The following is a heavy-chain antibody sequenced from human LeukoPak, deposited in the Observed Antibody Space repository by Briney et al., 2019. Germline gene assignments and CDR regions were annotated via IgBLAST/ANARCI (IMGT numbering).Heavy chain of an antibody. Sequence: ASVKVSCKASGYTFTSYDINWVRQATGQGLEWMGWMNPNSGNTGYAQKFQGRVTMTRNTSISTAYMELSSLRSEDTAVYYCARDPVRSGWLDYWGQGTLVTVSS. CDR3: ARDPVRSGWLDY. J-gene: IGHJ4*02. D-gene: IGHD6-19*01. CDR2: MNPNSGNT. CDR1: GYTFTSYD. V-gene: IGHV1-8*01.